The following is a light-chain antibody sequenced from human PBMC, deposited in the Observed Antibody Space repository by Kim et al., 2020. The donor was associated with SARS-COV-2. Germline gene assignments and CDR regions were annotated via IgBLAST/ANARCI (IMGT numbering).Light chain of an antibody. J-gene: IGLJ3*02. Sequence: GQSGTISCTGTSSDVGGYNYVSWYQRHPGKAPKLMIYDVSKRPSGVPDRFSGSKSGNTASLTISGLQAEDEADYYCCSYAGSYTLVFGGGTQLTVL. CDR2: DVS. CDR3: CSYAGSYTLV. CDR1: SSDVGGYNY. V-gene: IGLV2-11*01.